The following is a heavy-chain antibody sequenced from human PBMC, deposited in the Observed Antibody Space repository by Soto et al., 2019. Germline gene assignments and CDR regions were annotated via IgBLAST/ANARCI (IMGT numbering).Heavy chain of an antibody. J-gene: IGHJ3*02. D-gene: IGHD2-15*01. V-gene: IGHV3-23*01. Sequence: EVQLLESGGGLVQPGGSLRLSCAASGFTFSSYAMSWVRQAPGKGLEWVSAISGSGGSTYYADSVKGRFTISRDNSKNTLYLQMNSLRAEDTAVYDCAKMTNEAVVAAIDAFDIWGQGTMVTVSS. CDR2: ISGSGGST. CDR3: AKMTNEAVVAAIDAFDI. CDR1: GFTFSSYA.